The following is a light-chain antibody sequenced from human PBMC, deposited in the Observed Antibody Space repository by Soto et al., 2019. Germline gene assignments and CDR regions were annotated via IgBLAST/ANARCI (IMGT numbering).Light chain of an antibody. CDR1: SSGVGSYNL. Sequence: QSVLPQPDSVCGSPGQSITISCTGTSSGVGSYNLVSWYQQHPGKAPKLMIYEGSKRPSGVSNRFSGSKSGNTASLTISGLQAEVESDYFCCSYAGSSTVFGGGTKLPVL. V-gene: IGLV2-23*01. CDR2: EGS. J-gene: IGLJ2*01. CDR3: CSYAGSSTV.